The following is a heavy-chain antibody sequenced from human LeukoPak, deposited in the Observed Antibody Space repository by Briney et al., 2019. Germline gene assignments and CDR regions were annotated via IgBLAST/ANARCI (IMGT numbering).Heavy chain of an antibody. D-gene: IGHD6-13*01. CDR3: ARVLAAAGTIDY. V-gene: IGHV4-61*02. CDR2: IYTSGST. J-gene: IGHJ4*02. CDR1: GGSITSGSYY. Sequence: SQTLSLTCTVSGGSITSGSYYWSWIRQPAGKGLEWIGRIYTSGSTNYNPSLKSRVTISVDTSKNQFSLSLSSVTAADTAVYYCARVLAAAGTIDYWGQGTLVTVSS.